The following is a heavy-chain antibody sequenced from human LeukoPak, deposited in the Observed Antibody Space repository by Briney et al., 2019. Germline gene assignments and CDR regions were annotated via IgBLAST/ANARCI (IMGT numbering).Heavy chain of an antibody. J-gene: IGHJ6*02. D-gene: IGHD1-1*01. CDR3: ARRQGVYYYYGMDV. CDR2: VSGSGDRT. CDR1: GFTFSNYA. V-gene: IGHV3-23*01. Sequence: GGSLRLSCAASGFTFSNYAMSWVRQAPGKGLEWISAVSGSGDRTYYADSVKGRFAISRDNAKNSLYLQMNSLRAEDTAVYYCARRQGVYYYYGMDVWGQGTTVTVSS.